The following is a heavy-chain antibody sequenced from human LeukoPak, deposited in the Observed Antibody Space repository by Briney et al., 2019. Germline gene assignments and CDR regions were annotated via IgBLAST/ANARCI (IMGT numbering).Heavy chain of an antibody. V-gene: IGHV4-59*01. Sequence: PSETLSLTCTVSGGSISSYYWSWIRQPPGKGLEWIGYIYYSGSTNYNPSLKSRVTISVDTSKNQFSLKLSSVTAADTAVYYCAREPWIQLWSYFDYWGQGTLVTVSS. D-gene: IGHD5-18*01. J-gene: IGHJ4*02. CDR3: AREPWIQLWSYFDY. CDR1: GGSISSYY. CDR2: IYYSGST.